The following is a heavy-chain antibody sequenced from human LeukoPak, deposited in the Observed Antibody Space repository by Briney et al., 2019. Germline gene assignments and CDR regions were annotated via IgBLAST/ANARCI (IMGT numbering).Heavy chain of an antibody. D-gene: IGHD6-19*01. V-gene: IGHV3-23*01. CDR3: VKGPRASLVAGMIYFDL. CDR2: ISGFGRST. CDR1: GLTFRAYA. Sequence: GGSLTLSCAPSGLTFRAYAKSWVRGAPGKALESVSDISGFGRSTHYADSIEALLTFPRDTSQNTVKLRMNSLRAGDTAKYYCVKGPRASLVAGMIYFDLWGQGALVTVSS. J-gene: IGHJ4*02.